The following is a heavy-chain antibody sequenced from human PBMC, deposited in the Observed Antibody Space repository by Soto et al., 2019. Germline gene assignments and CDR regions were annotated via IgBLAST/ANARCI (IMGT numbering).Heavy chain of an antibody. CDR3: ATWSGYYYDSSGFRGSGNKKYFQH. CDR1: GYTLTELS. J-gene: IGHJ1*01. V-gene: IGHV1-24*01. Sequence: QVQLVQSGAEVKKPGASVKVSCKVSGYTLTELSMHWVRQAPGKGHEWMGGFDPEDGETIYAQKFQGRVTMTEDTSTDTAYMELSRLRSEDTAVYYCATWSGYYYDSSGFRGSGNKKYFQHRGQGTLVTVSS. CDR2: FDPEDGET. D-gene: IGHD3-22*01.